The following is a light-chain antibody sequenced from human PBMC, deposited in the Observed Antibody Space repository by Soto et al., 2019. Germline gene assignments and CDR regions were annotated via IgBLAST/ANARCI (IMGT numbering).Light chain of an antibody. J-gene: IGLJ1*01. CDR3: CTYATGGTYV. V-gene: IGLV2-23*02. Sequence: QSVLTQPASVSGSPGQSITISCTGTHSDVGRFNLVSWYQHHPQKAPKLIIFGVTERPSGISNCFSASKSGNTASLTISGLQAEDEADYYCCTYATGGTYVFGTGTKVTVL. CDR2: GVT. CDR1: HSDVGRFNL.